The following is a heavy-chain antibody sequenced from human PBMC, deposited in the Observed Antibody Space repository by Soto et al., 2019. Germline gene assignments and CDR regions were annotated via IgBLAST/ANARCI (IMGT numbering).Heavy chain of an antibody. D-gene: IGHD3-22*01. CDR1: GVTFSSYA. CDR2: IIPIFGTT. J-gene: IGHJ5*02. CDR3: ARDRTDSGYYTNWLDP. V-gene: IGHV1-69*06. Sequence: SVKVSCKASGVTFSSYAITWVRQAPGQGLEWVGRIIPIFGTTNYAQNLQGRDTISADKSTLTSYMELHSLTSDDTALYYCARDRTDSGYYTNWLDPWGQGTQVTVSS.